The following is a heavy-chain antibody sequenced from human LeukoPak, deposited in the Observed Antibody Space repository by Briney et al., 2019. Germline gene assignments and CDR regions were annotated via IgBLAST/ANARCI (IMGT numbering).Heavy chain of an antibody. D-gene: IGHD2-2*02. CDR2: IYPGDSDT. Sequence: GESLKISCQGSGYSFTSYWIGWVRQMPGKGLEWMGIIYPGDSDTRYSPSFQGQVTISADKSISTAYLQWSSLKASDTAMYYCARTGVARYCSSTSCYSYYGMDVWGQGTTVTVSS. J-gene: IGHJ6*02. V-gene: IGHV5-51*01. CDR3: ARTGVARYCSSTSCYSYYGMDV. CDR1: GYSFTSYW.